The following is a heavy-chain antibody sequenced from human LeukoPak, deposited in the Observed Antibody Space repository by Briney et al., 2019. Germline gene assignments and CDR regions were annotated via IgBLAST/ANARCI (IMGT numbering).Heavy chain of an antibody. CDR1: GFTFSSYW. CDR2: ISGAGGTT. CDR3: AKGALRGHSSSWYGDF. V-gene: IGHV3-23*01. D-gene: IGHD6-13*01. J-gene: IGHJ4*02. Sequence: GGSLRLSCAASGFTFSSYWMSWVRQAPGKGLEWVSAISGAGGTTYYADSVKGRFTVSRDNSKNTLYLQMNSVRAEDTAVYYCAKGALRGHSSSWYGDFWGQGTLVTVSS.